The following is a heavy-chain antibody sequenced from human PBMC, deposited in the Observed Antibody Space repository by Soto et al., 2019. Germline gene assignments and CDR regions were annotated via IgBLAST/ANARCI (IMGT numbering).Heavy chain of an antibody. Sequence: PSETLCFACAGAGYSGSYAYWWGWIRQSPGKGLEWIGNVYNDGRTSYNPSLNSRGTVSMDKSKNQFSLELRSVTPADTAVYYCGRAAYICDDCRRFFDYWGRGTLVTVSS. V-gene: IGHV4-38-2*01. D-gene: IGHD2-21*02. CDR1: GYSGSYAYW. CDR2: VYNDGRT. CDR3: GRAAYICDDCRRFFDY. J-gene: IGHJ4*02.